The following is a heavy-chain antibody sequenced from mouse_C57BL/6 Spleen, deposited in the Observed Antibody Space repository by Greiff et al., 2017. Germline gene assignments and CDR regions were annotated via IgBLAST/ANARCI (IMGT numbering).Heavy chain of an antibody. CDR2: IDPSDSYT. Sequence: QVQLQQPGAELVRPGTSVKLSCKASGYTFTSYWMHWVKQRPGQGLEWIGVIDPSDSYTNYNQKFKGKATLTVDTSSSTAYMQLSSLTSEDSAVYYCAKTGLTMNYAMDYWGQGTTVTVSS. CDR3: AKTGLTMNYAMDY. CDR1: GYTFTSYW. V-gene: IGHV1-59*01. J-gene: IGHJ4*01. D-gene: IGHD1-1*02.